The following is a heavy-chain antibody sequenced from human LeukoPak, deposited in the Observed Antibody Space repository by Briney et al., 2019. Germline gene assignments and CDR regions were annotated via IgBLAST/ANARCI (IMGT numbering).Heavy chain of an antibody. J-gene: IGHJ4*02. CDR3: ARGGEYYYGSGTPLSPN. V-gene: IGHV3-53*01. CDR1: GFTVSSNY. Sequence: PGGSLRLSCAASGFTVSSNYMSWVRQAPGKGLEWVSVIYSGGSTYYADSVKGRFTISRDNSKNTLYLQMNSLRAEDTAVYYCARGGEYYYGSGTPLSPNWGQGTLVTVSS. D-gene: IGHD3-10*01. CDR2: IYSGGST.